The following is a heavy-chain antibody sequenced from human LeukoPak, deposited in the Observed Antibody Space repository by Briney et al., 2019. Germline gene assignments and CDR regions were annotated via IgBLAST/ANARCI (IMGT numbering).Heavy chain of an antibody. D-gene: IGHD3-22*01. CDR1: GFTFSSYG. J-gene: IGHJ4*02. V-gene: IGHV3-33*06. CDR3: AKAKYDSSGYYDY. Sequence: GGSLRLSCAASGFTFSSYGMHWVRQAPGKGLEWVAVIWYDGSNKYYADSVKGRFTISRDNSKNTLYLQMNSQRAEDTAVYYCAKAKYDSSGYYDYWGQGTLVTVSS. CDR2: IWYDGSNK.